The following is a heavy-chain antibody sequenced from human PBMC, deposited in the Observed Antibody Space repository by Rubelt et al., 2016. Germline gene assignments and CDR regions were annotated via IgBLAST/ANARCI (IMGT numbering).Heavy chain of an antibody. J-gene: IGHJ4*02. V-gene: IGHV4-34*01. CDR2: ITHTGST. Sequence: QVQLQQWGAGLLKPSETLSLSCAVYGGSFSGYYWTWIRQPPGKGLEWIGEITHTGSTNYNPTLKSRVTISVDTSKNQFFLKLNSGTAADTAVYYCARGAGGGNSAGYWGQGTRVTVSS. D-gene: IGHD4-23*01. CDR1: GGSFSGYY. CDR3: ARGAGGGNSAGY.